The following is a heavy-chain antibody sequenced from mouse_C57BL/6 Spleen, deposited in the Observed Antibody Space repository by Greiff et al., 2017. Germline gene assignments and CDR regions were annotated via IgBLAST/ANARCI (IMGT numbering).Heavy chain of an antibody. D-gene: IGHD3-2*02. CDR1: GYAFSSYW. V-gene: IGHV1-80*01. Sequence: VKLMESGAELVKPGASVKISCKASGYAFSSYWMNWVKQRPGKGLEWIGQIYPGDGDTNYNGKFKGKATLTADKSSSTAYMQLSSLTSEDSAVYFCAREEEGSYFDYWGQGTTLTVSS. J-gene: IGHJ2*01. CDR3: AREEEGSYFDY. CDR2: IYPGDGDT.